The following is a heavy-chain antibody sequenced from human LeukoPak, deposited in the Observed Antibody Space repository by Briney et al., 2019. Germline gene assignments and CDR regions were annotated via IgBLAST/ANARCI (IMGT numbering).Heavy chain of an antibody. CDR3: ARKDFSSGSFSY. Sequence: PGGSLRLSCAVSGFPFTRFYMSWIRQAPGKGLEWISYIGLSGSPLDYADSVRGRFTISRDNAKNSLYLDMNSLRAEDTAVYYCARKDFSSGSFSYWGQGTLVTVPS. D-gene: IGHD3-22*01. CDR2: IGLSGSPL. V-gene: IGHV3-11*04. J-gene: IGHJ4*02. CDR1: GFPFTRFY.